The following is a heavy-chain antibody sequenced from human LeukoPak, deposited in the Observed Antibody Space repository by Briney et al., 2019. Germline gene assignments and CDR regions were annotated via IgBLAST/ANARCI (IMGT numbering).Heavy chain of an antibody. Sequence: GGSLRLSCAASGLTFSSYAMRWVRQAPGKGLEWVTAIRGSGGSTYNADSVKGRFAISRDNSKNALYLQMNGLRAEDTAVYYGANSHNYYGSGSLTSWAFDIWGQGTMVTVSS. CDR2: IRGSGGST. V-gene: IGHV3-23*01. CDR3: ANSHNYYGSGSLTSWAFDI. D-gene: IGHD3-10*01. CDR1: GLTFSSYA. J-gene: IGHJ3*02.